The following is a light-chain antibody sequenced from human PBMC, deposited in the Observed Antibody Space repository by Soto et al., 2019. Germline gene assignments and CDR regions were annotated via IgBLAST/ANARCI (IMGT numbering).Light chain of an antibody. CDR2: STD. J-gene: IGLJ3*02. V-gene: IGLV7-43*01. Sequence: QTVVTQAPSLTVSPGGTVTLTCASNTGAVTSGSYPNWVQQKPGQPPRALIYSTDNKHSWTPARFSGSLLGGKAALTLSGVQPEDEAEYYCLLYDGSGQQVFGGGTQLTVL. CDR1: TGAVTSGSY. CDR3: LLYDGSGQQV.